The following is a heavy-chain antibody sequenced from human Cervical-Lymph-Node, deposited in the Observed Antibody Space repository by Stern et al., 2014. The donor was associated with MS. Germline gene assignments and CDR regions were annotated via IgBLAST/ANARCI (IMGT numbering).Heavy chain of an antibody. CDR1: GGTFSKFP. D-gene: IGHD6-13*01. J-gene: IGHJ5*02. CDR3: ALSSETSDRWYSLGYDL. CDR2: IFPVFGTP. Sequence: VQLVESGAEVTKPGSSVKVSCKASGGTFSKFPSSWVRQAPGQGIEWMGGIFPVFGTPTFAQEFRGRVTITADVSTSTGYMELSSLRSDDTAVYYCALSSETSDRWYSLGYDLWGQGTLVTVSS. V-gene: IGHV1-69*01.